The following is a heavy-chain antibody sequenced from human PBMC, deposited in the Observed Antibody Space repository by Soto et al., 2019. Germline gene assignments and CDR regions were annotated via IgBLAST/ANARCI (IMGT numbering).Heavy chain of an antibody. J-gene: IGHJ3*02. Sequence: ESLKISCKGSGYSFTSYWIGWVRQMPGKGLEWMGIIYPGDSDTRYSPSFQGQVTISADKSISTAYPQWSSLKASDTAMYYCASSRHYSGTYYDIHDAFDIWGQGTMVTV. CDR3: ASSRHYSGTYYDIHDAFDI. CDR1: GYSFTSYW. V-gene: IGHV5-51*01. CDR2: IYPGDSDT. D-gene: IGHD1-26*01.